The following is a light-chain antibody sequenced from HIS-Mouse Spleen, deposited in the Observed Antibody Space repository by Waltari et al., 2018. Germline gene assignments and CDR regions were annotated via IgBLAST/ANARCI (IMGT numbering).Light chain of an antibody. CDR3: QVWDSSSDHVV. J-gene: IGLJ2*01. CDR2: DDS. V-gene: IGLV3-21*03. Sequence: SYVLTQPPSLSVAPGKPARITCGGNNIASKSVHWYPQKPGQAPVLVVYDDSDRPSGIPERFSGSNSGNTATLTISRVEAGDEADYYCQVWDSSSDHVVFGGGTKLTVL. CDR1: NIASKS.